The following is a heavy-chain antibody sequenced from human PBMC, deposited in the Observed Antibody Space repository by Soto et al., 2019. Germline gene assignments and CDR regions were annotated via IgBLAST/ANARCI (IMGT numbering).Heavy chain of an antibody. CDR3: AKPRDDYSNYNGMDV. CDR1: GFTFSSYG. J-gene: IGHJ6*02. V-gene: IGHV3-30*18. D-gene: IGHD4-4*01. Sequence: LRLSCAASGFTFSSYGMHWVRQAPGKGLEWVAVISYDGSNKYYADSVKGRFTISRDNSKNTLYLQMNSLRAEDTAVYYCAKPRDDYSNYNGMDVWGQGXTVTVSS. CDR2: ISYDGSNK.